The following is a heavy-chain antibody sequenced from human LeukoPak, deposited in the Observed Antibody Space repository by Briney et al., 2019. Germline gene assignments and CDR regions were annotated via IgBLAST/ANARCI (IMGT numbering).Heavy chain of an antibody. CDR3: VKNNGWFHLAQ. J-gene: IGHJ4*02. V-gene: IGHV3-7*03. Sequence: GGSLRLSCAASGFNFRDHWMDWVRQAPGERLEWVGHIKTDGSGTYYLDSLRGRFSISRDNTNNALYLQMNSLRVEDTAVYYCVKNNGWFHLAQWGQGTLVTVSS. CDR1: GFNFRDHW. D-gene: IGHD6-19*01. CDR2: IKTDGSGT.